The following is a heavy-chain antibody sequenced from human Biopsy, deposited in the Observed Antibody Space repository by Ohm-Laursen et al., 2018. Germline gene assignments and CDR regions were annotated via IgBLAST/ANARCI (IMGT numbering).Heavy chain of an antibody. CDR3: ATKLTGYFHH. Sequence: SSVKLSCKVPGGTFSNYGVTWVRQAPGQGLEWLGGNIPILGTGNYAQKFQDRVTVAADTSTSTATMELRSLRSDDTAVYYCATKLTGYFHHWGQGTLVIVSS. D-gene: IGHD3-9*01. J-gene: IGHJ1*01. CDR2: NIPILGTG. V-gene: IGHV1-69*06. CDR1: GGTFSNYG.